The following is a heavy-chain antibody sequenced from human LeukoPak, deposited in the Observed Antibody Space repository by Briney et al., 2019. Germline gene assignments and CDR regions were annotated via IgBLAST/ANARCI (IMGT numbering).Heavy chain of an antibody. Sequence: PSETLSLTCSISGGSISPYYWSWIRQPPGKGLEWIGYIYYSGSTNYNPSLKSRVTISVDTSKNQFSLKLSSVTAADTAVYYCAIVDTAMVSDYWGQGTLVTVSS. V-gene: IGHV4-59*12. CDR3: AIVDTAMVSDY. D-gene: IGHD5-18*01. CDR2: IYYSGST. J-gene: IGHJ4*02. CDR1: GGSISPYY.